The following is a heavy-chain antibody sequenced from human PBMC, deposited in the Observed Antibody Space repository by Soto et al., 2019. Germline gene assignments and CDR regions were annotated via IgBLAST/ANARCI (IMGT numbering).Heavy chain of an antibody. D-gene: IGHD3-22*01. CDR1: GFSFSDYY. CDR2: ISSSGNTI. CDR3: ARGGSESSAYFPWFDP. J-gene: IGHJ5*02. V-gene: IGHV3-11*01. Sequence: QVQLVESGGALVKPGGSLRLSCGASGFSFSDYYMSWIRQAPGKGLEWISYISSSGNTIYYADSVKGRFTISRDNANNSLYLQMNSLTDEDTVVYYCARGGSESSAYFPWFDPWGQGTLVTVSS.